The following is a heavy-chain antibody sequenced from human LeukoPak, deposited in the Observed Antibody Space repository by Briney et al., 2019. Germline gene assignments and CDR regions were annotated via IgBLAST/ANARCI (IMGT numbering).Heavy chain of an antibody. CDR3: AREGPLYIVVVPAAIDY. V-gene: IGHV3-30*01. J-gene: IGHJ4*02. CDR1: GFTFSSYA. Sequence: GRSLRLSCAASGFTFSSYAMHWVRQAPGKGLEWVAVISYDGSNKYYADSVKGRFTISRDNSKNTLYLQMNSLRAEDTAVYYCAREGPLYIVVVPAAIDYWGQGTLVTVSS. D-gene: IGHD2-2*01. CDR2: ISYDGSNK.